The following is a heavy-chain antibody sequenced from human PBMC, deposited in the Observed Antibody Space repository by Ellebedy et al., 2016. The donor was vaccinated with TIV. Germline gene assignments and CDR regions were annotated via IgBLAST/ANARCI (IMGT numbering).Heavy chain of an antibody. CDR2: MNPYSGDT. Sequence: AASVKVSCKASGYTFXNYALXWVRHPPGPGLSWMGRMNPYSGDTVYARKFQGRLTMTRNTSIVTAYLELSSLKSEDTAIYYCARGGPKGANDWNDTWGQGTLVTVSS. V-gene: IGHV1-8*01. J-gene: IGHJ5*02. D-gene: IGHD1-1*01. CDR1: GYTFXNYA. CDR3: ARGGPKGANDWNDT.